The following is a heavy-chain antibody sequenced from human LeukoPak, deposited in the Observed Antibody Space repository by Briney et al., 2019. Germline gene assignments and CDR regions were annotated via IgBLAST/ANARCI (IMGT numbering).Heavy chain of an antibody. CDR2: IIPIFGTA. D-gene: IGHD2-2*01. CDR3: ARDSGRVVPAAMRFDP. V-gene: IGHV1-69*05. CDR1: GGTFSSYA. Sequence: ASVKVSCKASGGTFSSYAISWVRQAPGQGLEWMGRIIPIFGTANYAQKFQGRVTITTDESTSTAYMELSSLRSEDTAVYYCARDSGRVVPAAMRFDPWGQGTLVTVSP. J-gene: IGHJ5*02.